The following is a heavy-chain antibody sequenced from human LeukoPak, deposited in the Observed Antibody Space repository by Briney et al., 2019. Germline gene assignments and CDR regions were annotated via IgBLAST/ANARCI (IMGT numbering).Heavy chain of an antibody. CDR3: ARGRDSSGYVLAY. CDR2: IYSGGAT. D-gene: IGHD3-22*01. V-gene: IGHV3-53*01. J-gene: IGHJ4*02. CDR1: GFTVSSKY. Sequence: PAGSLRLSCAASGFTVSSKYMSWVRRAPGKGLEWVSVIYSGGATYYADSVKGRFTVSRDNSKNTVYLQMNSLRAEDTAIYYCARGRDSSGYVLAYWGQGTLVTASS.